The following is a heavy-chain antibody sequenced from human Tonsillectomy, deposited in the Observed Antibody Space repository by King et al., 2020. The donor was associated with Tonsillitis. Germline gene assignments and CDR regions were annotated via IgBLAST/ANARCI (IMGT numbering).Heavy chain of an antibody. J-gene: IGHJ5*02. V-gene: IGHV1-2*02. Sequence: VQLVESGAEVKKPGASVKVSCTASGYTFTGYYMHWVRQAPGQGLEWMGWINPNSGGTNYAQKFQGRVTMTRDTSNSTVYMELSRLRSDDTAVYYCGRDLSREPPEHFWCDPWGQGSLVTVSS. CDR1: GYTFTGYY. CDR2: INPNSGGT. CDR3: GRDLSREPPEHFWCDP. D-gene: IGHD1-14*01.